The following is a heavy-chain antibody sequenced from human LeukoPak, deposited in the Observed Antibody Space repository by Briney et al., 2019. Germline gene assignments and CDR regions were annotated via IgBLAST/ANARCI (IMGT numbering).Heavy chain of an antibody. CDR3: ARDPRSYDSSGY. V-gene: IGHV3-30-3*01. CDR2: ISYDGSKI. CDR1: GFTFSSYP. J-gene: IGHJ4*02. D-gene: IGHD3-22*01. Sequence: GGSLRLSCAASGFTFSSYPLHWVRQAPGKGLEWVTLISYDGSKIYYADSVKGRFTISGDNSKNTLYLQMNSLRAEDTAVYYCARDPRSYDSSGYWGQGTLVTVSS.